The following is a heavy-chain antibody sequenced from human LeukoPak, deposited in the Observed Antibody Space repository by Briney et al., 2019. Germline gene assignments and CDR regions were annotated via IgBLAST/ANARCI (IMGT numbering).Heavy chain of an antibody. D-gene: IGHD5-24*01. CDR2: MNPNSGNT. Sequence: GASVKVSCKASGYTFTSYDINWVRQATGQGLEWMGWMNPNSGNTGYAQKFQGRVTITRNTSISTAYMELSSLRSEDTAVYYYARGRGYKRAFDIWGQGTMVTVSS. CDR1: GYTFTSYD. CDR3: ARGRGYKRAFDI. V-gene: IGHV1-8*03. J-gene: IGHJ3*02.